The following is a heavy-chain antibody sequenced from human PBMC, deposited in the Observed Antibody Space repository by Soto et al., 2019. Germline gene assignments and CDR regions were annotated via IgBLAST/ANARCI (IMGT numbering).Heavy chain of an antibody. D-gene: IGHD3-22*01. J-gene: IGHJ3*02. V-gene: IGHV1-69*13. CDR3: ARTHDSSGPGAFDI. CDR2: IIPIFGTA. CDR1: GGTFSSYA. Sequence: SVKVSCKASGGTFSSYAISWVRQAPGQGLEWMGGIIPIFGTANYAQKFQGRVTITADESTSTAYMELSSLRSEDTAVYYCARTHDSSGPGAFDIWGQGTMVTVSS.